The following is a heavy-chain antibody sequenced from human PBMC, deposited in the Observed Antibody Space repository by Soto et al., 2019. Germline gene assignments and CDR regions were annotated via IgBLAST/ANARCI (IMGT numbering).Heavy chain of an antibody. V-gene: IGHV1-69*08. Sequence: QVQLVQSGAEVKKPGSSVRVSCKASGTIFSSYTISWVRQAPGQGLEWMGRIIPILGETNSAQKFQDRVTLTADKSTTTAYMELNSLTLEDTAVYYCARGLGGRMDDWGQGTTVTVPS. D-gene: IGHD3-16*01. CDR3: ARGLGGRMDD. J-gene: IGHJ6*02. CDR2: IIPILGET. CDR1: GTIFSSYT.